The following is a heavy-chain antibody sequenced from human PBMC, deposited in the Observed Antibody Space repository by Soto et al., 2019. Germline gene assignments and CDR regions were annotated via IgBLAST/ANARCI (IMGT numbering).Heavy chain of an antibody. J-gene: IGHJ1*01. Sequence: HEGPQRLACQHAGFTRRSTPMGGVRQDPGKGLEWISAIRSDGGSMYYVDAVNGRITISRNNSKSTSTLRMKILRAEETATYYCVSDRYMLSDTGTTEIYTWGLG. CDR1: GFTRRSTP. CDR3: VSDRYMLSDTGTTEIYT. D-gene: IGHD3-16*02. CDR2: IRSDGGSM. V-gene: IGHV3-23*01.